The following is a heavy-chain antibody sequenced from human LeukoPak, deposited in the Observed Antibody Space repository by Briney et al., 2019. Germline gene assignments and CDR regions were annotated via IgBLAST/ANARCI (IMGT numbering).Heavy chain of an antibody. CDR1: GFTFSSYE. CDR2: ISSSGSTT. CDR3: AAKEGTRSDFDY. D-gene: IGHD1-14*01. J-gene: IGHJ4*02. Sequence: PGGSLRLSCVASGFTFSSYEMNWARQAPGKGLEWVSYISSSGSTTHYADSAKGRFTISRDNAKNSLYLQMNSLRGEDTAVYYCAAKEGTRSDFDYWGRRTLVTVAS. V-gene: IGHV3-48*03.